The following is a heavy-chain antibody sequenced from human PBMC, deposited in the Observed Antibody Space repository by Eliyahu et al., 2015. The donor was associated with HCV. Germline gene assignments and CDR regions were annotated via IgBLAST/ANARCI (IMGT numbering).Heavy chain of an antibody. CDR3: AKDKTPSIVVGNWLDP. Sequence: EVQLVESGGGLVQPGGSLRLSCAASGFXFDDYAMHWVRQAPGKGLXWVSGISWNSGSIGYADSVKGRFSISRDNANNSLYLQMNXLRAEDTALYYCAKDKTPSIVVGNWLDPWGQGTLVTVSS. CDR1: GFXFDDYA. V-gene: IGHV3-9*01. D-gene: IGHD3-22*01. CDR2: ISWNSGSI. J-gene: IGHJ5*02.